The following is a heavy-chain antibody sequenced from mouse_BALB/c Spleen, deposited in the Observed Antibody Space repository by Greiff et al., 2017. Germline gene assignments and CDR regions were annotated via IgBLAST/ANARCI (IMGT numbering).Heavy chain of an antibody. CDR2: INPYNDGT. Sequence: VQLKESGPELVKPGASVKMSCKASGYTFTSYVMHWVKQKPGQGLEWIGDINPYNDGTKYNEKFKGKATLTSDKSSSTAYMELSSLTSEDSAVYYWAREYYGSRGFDYWGQGTTRTVST. V-gene: IGHV1-14*01. CDR1: GYTFTSYV. CDR3: AREYYGSRGFDY. J-gene: IGHJ2*01. D-gene: IGHD1-1*01.